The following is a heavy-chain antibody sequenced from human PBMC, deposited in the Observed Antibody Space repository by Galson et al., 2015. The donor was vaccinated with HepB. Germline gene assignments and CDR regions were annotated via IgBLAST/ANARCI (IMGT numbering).Heavy chain of an antibody. CDR1: GFTFSNYG. Sequence: SLRLSCAASGFTFSNYGMHWVRQAPGKGLEWVAVISYDGSNKYYADSVKGRFTISRDNSKNTLYLQMNSLRAGDTALYYCAKDPYLYSALAGTMAGFDYWGQETLVTVSS. CDR2: ISYDGSNK. CDR3: AKDPYLYSALAGTMAGFDY. V-gene: IGHV3-30*18. D-gene: IGHD6-19*01. J-gene: IGHJ4*02.